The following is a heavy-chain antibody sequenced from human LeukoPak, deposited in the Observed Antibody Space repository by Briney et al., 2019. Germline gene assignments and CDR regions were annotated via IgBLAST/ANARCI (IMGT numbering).Heavy chain of an antibody. J-gene: IGHJ6*04. CDR2: ISAYNGDT. D-gene: IGHD3-9*01. V-gene: IGHV1-18*01. CDR1: GYTLTTYV. Sequence: ASVKVSCKTSGYTLTTYVISWVRQAPGQGLEWMGWISAYNGDTNYAQHLQGRVTFTTDTSTNTAYIELRSLRSDDTAVYYCARVPPYYDILTDYYTLRGMDVWGKGTTVTVSS. CDR3: ARVPPYYDILTDYYTLRGMDV.